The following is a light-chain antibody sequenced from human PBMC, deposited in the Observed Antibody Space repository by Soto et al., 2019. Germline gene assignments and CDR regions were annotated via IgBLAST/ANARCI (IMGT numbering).Light chain of an antibody. CDR1: SSDVGAYPY. CDR3: CSYAGSYTLV. J-gene: IGLJ3*02. Sequence: QSALTQPRSVSGSPGQSVIISCTGTSSDVGAYPYVSWYQQHPDKAPKLMIYDVSERPSGVPDRFSGSKSGNTASLTISGLQAGXXAEYYRCSYAGSYTLVFGGGTKVTVL. CDR2: DVS. V-gene: IGLV2-11*01.